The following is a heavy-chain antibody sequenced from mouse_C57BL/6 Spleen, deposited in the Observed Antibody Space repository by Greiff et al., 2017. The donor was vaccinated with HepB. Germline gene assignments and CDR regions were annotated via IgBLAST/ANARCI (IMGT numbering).Heavy chain of an antibody. Sequence: EVKLMESGGGLVKPGGSLKLSCAASGFTFSDYGMHWVRQAPEQGLEWVAYISSGSSTIYYADTVKVRFTFSRDNAKNTLFLQMTRLRSEDTAMYYCARRGYCGSSYWYFDVWGTGTTVTVSS. CDR1: GFTFSDYG. D-gene: IGHD1-1*01. CDR2: ISSGSSTI. J-gene: IGHJ1*03. V-gene: IGHV5-17*01. CDR3: ARRGYCGSSYWYFDV.